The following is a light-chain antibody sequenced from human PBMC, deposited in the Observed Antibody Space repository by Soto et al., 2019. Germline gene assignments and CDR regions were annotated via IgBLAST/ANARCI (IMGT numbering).Light chain of an antibody. Sequence: EIVLTQSPATLSLSPGERATLSCRASQSASSYLAWYQLKPGQTPRLLIFDAFNRATGIPARFSGSGSGTDFTLTISSLEPEDFATYYCQQRTNWPPTFGGGTKVEIK. J-gene: IGKJ4*01. V-gene: IGKV3-11*01. CDR1: QSASSY. CDR3: QQRTNWPPT. CDR2: DAF.